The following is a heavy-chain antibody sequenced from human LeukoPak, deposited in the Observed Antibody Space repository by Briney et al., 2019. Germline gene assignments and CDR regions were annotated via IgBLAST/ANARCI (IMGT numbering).Heavy chain of an antibody. CDR1: GFTVSSNY. CDR2: IYSGGST. Sequence: HPGGSLRLSCAASGFTVSSNYMSWVRRAPGKGLEWVSVIYSGGSTYYADSVKGRFTISRDNSKNTLYLQMNSLRAEDTAVYYCARDFPCSGGSCYNDYWGQGTPVTVSS. V-gene: IGHV3-53*01. J-gene: IGHJ4*02. CDR3: ARDFPCSGGSCYNDY. D-gene: IGHD2-15*01.